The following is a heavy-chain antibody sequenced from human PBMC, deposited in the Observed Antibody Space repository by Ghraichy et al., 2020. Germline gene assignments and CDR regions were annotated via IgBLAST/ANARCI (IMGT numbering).Heavy chain of an antibody. Sequence: GGSLRLSCAASGFTFSGYWMSWVRQAPGKGLEWVANIKQDGSEKYYVASVKGRFTITGDNAKNSLYLQMNSLRAEDTAVYYCARADFWSGFYGLLFDYWCQGTLVTVSS. CDR1: GFTFSGYW. V-gene: IGHV3-7*01. CDR3: ARADFWSGFYGLLFDY. CDR2: IKQDGSEK. D-gene: IGHD3-3*01. J-gene: IGHJ4*02.